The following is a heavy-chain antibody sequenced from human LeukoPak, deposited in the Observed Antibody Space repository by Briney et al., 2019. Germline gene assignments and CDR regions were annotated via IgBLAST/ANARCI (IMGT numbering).Heavy chain of an antibody. Sequence: GGSLRLSCAASGLNFSRYWMTWVRQAPGKGLEWVASIKPDGGEKYYVDSVKGRFTISRDNAKNSLYLQMNSLRAEDTAVYYCARSFLIYWGQGTLVTVSS. CDR1: GLNFSRYW. J-gene: IGHJ4*02. CDR2: IKPDGGEK. V-gene: IGHV3-7*01. CDR3: ARSFLIY.